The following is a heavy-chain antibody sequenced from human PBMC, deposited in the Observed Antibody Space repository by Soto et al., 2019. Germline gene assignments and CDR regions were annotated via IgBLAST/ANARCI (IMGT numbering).Heavy chain of an antibody. CDR2: INDSGST. D-gene: IGHD1-7*01. CDR1: GGSFSGYY. Sequence: KTSETLSLTCAVYGGSFSGYYWSWIRQPPGKGLEWIGEINDSGSTKNNPSLMSRVTISVDTSKNQFSLKLSSVTAADTAVYYCARGKGTKFATPGFDPWGQGTLVTVSS. V-gene: IGHV4-34*01. CDR3: ARGKGTKFATPGFDP. J-gene: IGHJ5*02.